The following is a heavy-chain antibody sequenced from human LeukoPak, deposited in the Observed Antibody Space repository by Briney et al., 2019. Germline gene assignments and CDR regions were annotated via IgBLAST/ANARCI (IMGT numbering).Heavy chain of an antibody. D-gene: IGHD2-2*02. CDR1: GYSFTNYW. Sequence: GESLKISCKASGYSFTNYWIGWVRQMPGKGLEWMGIIYPGDSDTRYSPSFQGQVTISADKSISTAYLQWSSLKASDTAVYYCARRQIPYYFDNWGQGTLVTVSS. CDR3: ARRQIPYYFDN. CDR2: IYPGDSDT. V-gene: IGHV5-51*01. J-gene: IGHJ4*02.